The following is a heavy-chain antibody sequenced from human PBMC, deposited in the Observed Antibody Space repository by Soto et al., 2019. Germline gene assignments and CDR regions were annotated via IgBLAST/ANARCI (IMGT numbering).Heavy chain of an antibody. V-gene: IGHV3-74*01. Sequence: GGSLRLSCAASGLTFSSYWMHWVRQAPGKGLVWVSRINSDGSSTSYADSVKGRFTISRDNSKNTLYLQMNSLRAEDTAVYYCARFNCISTSCYSYYYYGMDVWGQGTTVTVSS. CDR1: GLTFSSYW. D-gene: IGHD2-2*01. CDR3: ARFNCISTSCYSYYYYGMDV. CDR2: INSDGSST. J-gene: IGHJ6*02.